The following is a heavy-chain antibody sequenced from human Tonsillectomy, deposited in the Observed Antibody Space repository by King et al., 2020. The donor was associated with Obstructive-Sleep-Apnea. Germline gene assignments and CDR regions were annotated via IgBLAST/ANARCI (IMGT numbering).Heavy chain of an antibody. CDR1: GFTFSSYA. J-gene: IGHJ2*01. D-gene: IGHD6-6*01. CDR2: ISGSGGRT. Sequence: VQLVESGGGLVQPGGSLRLSCAASGFTFSSYAMSWVRQAPGKGLEWVSGISGSGGRTYFADSVKGRFTISRDNSKNTLYLLMNSLRAEDTAVYYCAKDGAAARIAWYFDLWGRGTLVTVSS. V-gene: IGHV3-23*04. CDR3: AKDGAAARIAWYFDL.